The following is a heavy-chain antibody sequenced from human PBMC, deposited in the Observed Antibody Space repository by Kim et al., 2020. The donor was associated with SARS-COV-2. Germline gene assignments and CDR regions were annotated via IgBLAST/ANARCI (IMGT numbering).Heavy chain of an antibody. Sequence: GGSLRLSCVASGFTFSSYSMNWVRQAPGKGLEWVSSISSSSSYIYYADSVKGRFTISRDNAKNSLYLQMNSLRAEDTAVYYCARDNSGYEFLYWGQGTLVTVSS. J-gene: IGHJ4*02. V-gene: IGHV3-21*04. CDR2: ISSSSSYI. CDR1: GFTFSSYS. D-gene: IGHD5-12*01. CDR3: ARDNSGYEFLY.